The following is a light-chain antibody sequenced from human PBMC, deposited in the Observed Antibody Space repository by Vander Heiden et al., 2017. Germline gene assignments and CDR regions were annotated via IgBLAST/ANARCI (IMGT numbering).Light chain of an antibody. V-gene: IGKV1-39*01. Sequence: EMQKTQSPSSLSASVGDRVTITCRASQSISSYLNWYQQKPGKAPKLLIYAASSFQSGVPSRFSGSGSGTDFTLTISSLQPEDFATYYCQQIYSTPFTFGPGTKVDIK. CDR2: AAS. CDR3: QQIYSTPFT. CDR1: QSISSY. J-gene: IGKJ3*01.